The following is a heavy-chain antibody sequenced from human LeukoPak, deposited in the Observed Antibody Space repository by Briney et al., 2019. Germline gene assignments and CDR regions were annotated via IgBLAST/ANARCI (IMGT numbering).Heavy chain of an antibody. CDR1: GYTLTELS. CDR3: ATGRYYDSSGYYRLKIIGHSDY. J-gene: IGHJ4*02. D-gene: IGHD3-22*01. V-gene: IGHV1-24*01. Sequence: ASVKVSCKVSGYTLTELSMHWVRQAPGKGLEWMGGFDPEDGETIYAQKFQGRVTMTEDTSTDTAYMELSSLRSEDTAVYYCATGRYYDSSGYYRLKIIGHSDYWGQGTLVTVSS. CDR2: FDPEDGET.